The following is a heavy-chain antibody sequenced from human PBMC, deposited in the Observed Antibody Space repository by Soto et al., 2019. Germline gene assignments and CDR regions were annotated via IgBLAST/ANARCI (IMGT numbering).Heavy chain of an antibody. CDR3: ATRRYCSGGSCYRAFDI. CDR1: GYTFTSYD. J-gene: IGHJ3*02. CDR2: INPKSGNT. V-gene: IGHV1-8*01. Sequence: GASVKVSCKASGYTFTSYDINFVRQAAGQGLEWMGWINPKSGNTGYAQQFKGRVTMTRDNSITTAYMELSSLRSEDTAVYYCATRRYCSGGSCYRAFDIWGQGTMVTVSS. D-gene: IGHD2-15*01.